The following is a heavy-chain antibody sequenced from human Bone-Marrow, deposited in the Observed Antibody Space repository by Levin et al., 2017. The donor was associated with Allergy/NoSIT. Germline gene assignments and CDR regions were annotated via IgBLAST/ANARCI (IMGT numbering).Heavy chain of an antibody. D-gene: IGHD5-18*01. J-gene: IGHJ4*02. CDR2: VYYSGST. V-gene: IGHV4-59*08. CDR1: GGSISTYY. Sequence: SQTLSLTCTVSGGSISTYYWSWIRQPPGKGLEWIGYVYYSGSTNYNPSLKSRVTMSVDTSKNHFSLKLSAVTAADPALYYCARHAGPIHLWSMDYWGQGTLVTVSS. CDR3: ARHAGPIHLWSMDY.